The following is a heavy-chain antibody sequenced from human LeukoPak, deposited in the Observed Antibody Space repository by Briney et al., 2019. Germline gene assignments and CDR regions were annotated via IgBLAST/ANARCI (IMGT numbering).Heavy chain of an antibody. J-gene: IGHJ4*02. CDR1: GNYW. D-gene: IGHD6-19*01. CDR3: ARDVGWYHFDY. Sequence: GGSLRLSCAASGNYWMHWVRQAPGKGLVWVSHINSDGSWTSYADSVKGRFTISKDNAKNTVYLQMSSLRDEDTAVYYCARDVGWYHFDYWGQGTLVTVSS. CDR2: INSDGSWT. V-gene: IGHV3-74*01.